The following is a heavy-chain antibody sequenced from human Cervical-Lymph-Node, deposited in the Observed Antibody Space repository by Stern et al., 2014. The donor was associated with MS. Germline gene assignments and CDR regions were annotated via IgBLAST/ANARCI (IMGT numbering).Heavy chain of an antibody. J-gene: IGHJ4*02. CDR3: TSEEGFSGYSDY. CDR1: GFPFSHDW. V-gene: IGHV3-15*01. CDR2: IKSKREGETI. Sequence: EVQLVESGGGLVKPGGSLTLSCVVSGFPFSHDWVTWVRQAPGKGLEWVGRIKSKREGETIDYAADGKGSFSISRDNSNNTLDLQMNSLKSDVTAVYYCTSEEGFSGYSDYWGQGTLVIVSS. D-gene: IGHD3-22*01.